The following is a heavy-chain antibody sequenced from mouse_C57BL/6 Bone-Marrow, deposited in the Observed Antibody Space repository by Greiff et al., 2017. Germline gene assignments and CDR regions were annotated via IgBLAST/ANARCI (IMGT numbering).Heavy chain of an antibody. CDR3: TRFPLYDGYYEFAY. V-gene: IGHV1-15*01. J-gene: IGHJ3*01. Sequence: QVQLKQSGAELVRPGASVTLSCKASGYTFTDYEMPWVKQTPVHGLEWIGAIDPETGGTAYNQKFKGKAILTADKSSSTAYMELRSLTSEDSAVYYCTRFPLYDGYYEFAYWGQGTLVTVSA. D-gene: IGHD2-3*01. CDR1: GYTFTDYE. CDR2: IDPETGGT.